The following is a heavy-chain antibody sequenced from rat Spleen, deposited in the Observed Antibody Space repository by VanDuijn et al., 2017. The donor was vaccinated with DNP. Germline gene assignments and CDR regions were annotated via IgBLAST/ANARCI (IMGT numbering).Heavy chain of an antibody. CDR2: MWSGGST. V-gene: IGHV2S63*01. CDR1: GFSLTDYS. Sequence: VQLKESGPGLMQPSQTLSLTCTVSGFSLTDYSVHWVRQPPGKGLEWMGVMWSGGSTAYNSALKSRLSISRDTSKSQVFLKMNNLQTEDTAMYFCARSGFDYWGQGVMVTVSS. D-gene: IGHD1-4*01. J-gene: IGHJ2*01. CDR3: ARSGFDY.